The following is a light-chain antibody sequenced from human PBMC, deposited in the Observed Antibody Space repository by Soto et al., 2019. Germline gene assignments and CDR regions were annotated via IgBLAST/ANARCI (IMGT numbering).Light chain of an antibody. V-gene: IGKV3-11*01. Sequence: EIVLTQSPATLSLSPGARATLSCRASQSVSSYLAWYQQKPGQAPRLLIYDASNRATGIPARFSGSGSGTDFTLTISSLEPEDFAVYYCQQRSNSPPFTFGPGTKVDIK. CDR3: QQRSNSPPFT. CDR2: DAS. J-gene: IGKJ3*01. CDR1: QSVSSY.